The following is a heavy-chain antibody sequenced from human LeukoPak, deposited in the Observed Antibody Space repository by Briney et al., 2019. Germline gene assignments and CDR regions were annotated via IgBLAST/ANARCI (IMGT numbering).Heavy chain of an antibody. CDR1: GYTFTSYD. Sequence: ASVKVSCKASGYTFTSYDINWVRQATGQGLEWMGWMSPNSGNTGYAQKFQGRVTMTRNTSISTAYMELSSLRSEDTAVYYCARGVVVTASPIDYWGQGTLVTVSS. CDR3: ARGVVVTASPIDY. CDR2: MSPNSGNT. D-gene: IGHD2-21*02. V-gene: IGHV1-8*01. J-gene: IGHJ4*02.